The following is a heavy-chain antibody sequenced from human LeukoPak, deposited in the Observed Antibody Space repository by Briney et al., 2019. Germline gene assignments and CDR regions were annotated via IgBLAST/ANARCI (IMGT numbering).Heavy chain of an antibody. CDR2: IKQDGSEK. V-gene: IGHV3-7*04. CDR3: ARVNFDWLLFFDY. Sequence: GGSLRLSCAASGFTFSSYWMSWVRQAPGKGLEWVANIKQDGSEKYYVDSVKGRFTISRDNAKNSLYLQMNSLRAEDTAVYYCARVNFDWLLFFDYWGQGTLVTVSS. D-gene: IGHD3-9*01. J-gene: IGHJ4*02. CDR1: GFTFSSYW.